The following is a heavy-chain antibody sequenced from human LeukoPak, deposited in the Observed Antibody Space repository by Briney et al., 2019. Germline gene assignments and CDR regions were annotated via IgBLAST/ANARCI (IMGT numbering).Heavy chain of an antibody. V-gene: IGHV4-34*01. CDR1: GGSFSGYY. D-gene: IGHD4-11*01. CDR3: ARVPSRYYYGMDV. Sequence: SETLSLTRAVYGGSFSGYYWSWIRQPPGKGLEWIGEINHSGSTNYNPSLKSRVTISVDTSKNQFSLKLSSVTAADTAVYYCARVPSRYYYGMDVWGQGTTVTVSS. J-gene: IGHJ6*02. CDR2: INHSGST.